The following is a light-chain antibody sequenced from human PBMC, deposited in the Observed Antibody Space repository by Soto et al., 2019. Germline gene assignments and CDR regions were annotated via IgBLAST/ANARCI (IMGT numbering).Light chain of an antibody. Sequence: EIVMTQSPAPLSVSPGERATLSCRASQSVSSNLAWYQQKPGQAPRLLIYGASTRATGIPARFSGSGSGTEFTRAISSLQSEDFAVYYGQQYNNGPPWTFGQGTKVEIK. CDR2: GAS. CDR1: QSVSSN. V-gene: IGKV3-15*01. CDR3: QQYNNGPPWT. J-gene: IGKJ1*01.